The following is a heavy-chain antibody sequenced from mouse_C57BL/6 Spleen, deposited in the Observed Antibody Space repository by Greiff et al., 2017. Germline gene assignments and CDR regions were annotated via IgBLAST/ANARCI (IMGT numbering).Heavy chain of an antibody. V-gene: IGHV1-69*01. CDR1: GYTFTSYW. Sequence: QVQLQQPGAELVMPGASVKLSCKASGYTFTSYWMHWVKQRPGQGLEWIGEIDPSDSYTNYNQKFKGKSTLTVDKSSSTAYMQLSSLTSEDAAVYYCATSSVVARYAMDYWGQGTSVTVSS. D-gene: IGHD1-1*01. CDR2: IDPSDSYT. CDR3: ATSSVVARYAMDY. J-gene: IGHJ4*01.